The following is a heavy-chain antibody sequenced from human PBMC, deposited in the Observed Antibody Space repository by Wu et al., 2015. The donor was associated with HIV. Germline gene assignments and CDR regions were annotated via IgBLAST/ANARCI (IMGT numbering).Heavy chain of an antibody. D-gene: IGHD5-18*01. CDR2: ISVYSGNT. Sequence: QVQLVQSGAEVKKPGASVKVSCKASGYTFTNYGVSWVRQAPGQGLEWMGWISVYSGNTNYAQKVQGRVTMTTDTSTSTAYMELGSLRSDDTAVYYCARALQHRYFDFWGQGTLVTVSS. V-gene: IGHV1-18*01. CDR3: ARALQHRYFDF. CDR1: GYTFTNYG. J-gene: IGHJ4*02.